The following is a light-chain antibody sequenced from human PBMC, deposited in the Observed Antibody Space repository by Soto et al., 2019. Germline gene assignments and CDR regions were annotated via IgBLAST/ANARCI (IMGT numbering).Light chain of an antibody. J-gene: IGLJ1*01. CDR3: SSYAGSSRLYV. Sequence: QSALAQPPSASGSPGQSVTISCTGTSXDVGGYNYVSWYQQHPGKAPKLLIYEVNKRPSGVPDRFSGSKSGNTASLTVSGLQAEDEADYYCSSYAGSSRLYVFGIGTKVTVL. V-gene: IGLV2-8*01. CDR1: SXDVGGYNY. CDR2: EVN.